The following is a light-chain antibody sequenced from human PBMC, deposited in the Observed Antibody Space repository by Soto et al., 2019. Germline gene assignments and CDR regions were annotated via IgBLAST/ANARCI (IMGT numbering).Light chain of an antibody. V-gene: IGKV3-15*01. CDR2: GAS. J-gene: IGKJ2*01. CDR1: QSVASN. CDR3: QQYHNWPPQYT. Sequence: EVVMTQSPASLSVSPGDGATLSCRASQSVASNVAWYQQKPGQGPRLLIHGASTRAVGVPARFSGSGSGTDFTLTNNSLQSEDIAVYYCQQYHNWPPQYTFGQGTKLQIK.